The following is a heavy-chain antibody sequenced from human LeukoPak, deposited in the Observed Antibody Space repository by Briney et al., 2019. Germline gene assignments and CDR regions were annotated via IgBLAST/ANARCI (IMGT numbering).Heavy chain of an antibody. Sequence: SETLSLTCGVSGYSISSGYQWAWIRQSPGKGLEWIGSIYHSGSAHYNPSLKSRVTISVETSKNQFSLNMYSVTAADTAVYYCARGSVDSRMGDWGQGTLVTVSS. J-gene: IGHJ4*02. CDR3: ARGSVDSRMGD. D-gene: IGHD3-22*01. CDR1: GYSISSGYQ. V-gene: IGHV4-38-2*01. CDR2: IYHSGSA.